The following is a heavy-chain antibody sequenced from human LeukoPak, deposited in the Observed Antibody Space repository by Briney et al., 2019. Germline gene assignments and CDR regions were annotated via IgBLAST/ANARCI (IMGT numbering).Heavy chain of an antibody. J-gene: IGHJ5*02. D-gene: IGHD1-26*01. V-gene: IGHV1-2*02. Sequence: ASVKVSCKASGYTFTGYYMHWVRQAPGQGLEWMGWINPNSGGTNYAQKFQGRVTMTRDTSISTAYMELSRLRSDDTAVYYCARTLVGATSFWFDPWGQGTLVTVSS. CDR1: GYTFTGYY. CDR2: INPNSGGT. CDR3: ARTLVGATSFWFDP.